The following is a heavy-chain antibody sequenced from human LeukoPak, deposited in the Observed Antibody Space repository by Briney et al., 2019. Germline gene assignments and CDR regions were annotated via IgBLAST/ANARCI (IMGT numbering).Heavy chain of an antibody. CDR1: GGSISSYY. CDR3: ARELDGYNGIDY. D-gene: IGHD5-24*01. Sequence: SETLSLTCTVSGGSISSYYWSWIRQPPGKGLEWIGYIYYSGSTNYNPSLKSRVTISVDTSKNQFSLKLSSVTAADTAVYYCARELDGYNGIDYWGQGTLVTVSP. CDR2: IYYSGST. J-gene: IGHJ4*02. V-gene: IGHV4-59*01.